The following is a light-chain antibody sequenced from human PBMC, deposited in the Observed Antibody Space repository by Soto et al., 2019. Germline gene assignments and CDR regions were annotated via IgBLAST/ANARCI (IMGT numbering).Light chain of an antibody. CDR1: QSVSSY. CDR3: QQYSNWPQT. Sequence: EIVMTQSPATLSVSPGERATLSCRASQSVSSYLAWYQQKPGQAPRLLISGSSTRATGIPARFSGSGSGTEFTLTISSLQSEDFVVYYCQQYSNWPQTFGQGTKVDIK. V-gene: IGKV3-15*01. CDR2: GSS. J-gene: IGKJ1*01.